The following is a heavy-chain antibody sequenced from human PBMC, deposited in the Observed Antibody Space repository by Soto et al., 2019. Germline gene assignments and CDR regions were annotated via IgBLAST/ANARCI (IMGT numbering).Heavy chain of an antibody. Sequence: SETLSLTCTVSGGSISSYYWSWIRQPPGKGLEWIGYIYYSGSTNYNPSLKSRVTISVDTSKNQFSLKLSSVTAADTAVYYCVAGNNAFDYWGQGTLVTVS. J-gene: IGHJ4*02. V-gene: IGHV4-59*01. CDR1: GGSISSYY. CDR2: IYYSGST. CDR3: VAGNNAFDY. D-gene: IGHD6-19*01.